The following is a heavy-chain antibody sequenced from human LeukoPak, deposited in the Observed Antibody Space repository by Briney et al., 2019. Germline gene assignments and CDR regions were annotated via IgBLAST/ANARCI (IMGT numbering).Heavy chain of an antibody. CDR2: INHSGST. Sequence: ESSETLSLTCAVYGGSFSGYYWSWIRQPPGKGLEWIGEINHSGSTNYNPSLKSRVTISVDTSKNQFSLKLSSVTAADTAVYYCAREAAPKDNWFDPWGQGTLVTVSS. D-gene: IGHD2-15*01. CDR3: AREAAPKDNWFDP. J-gene: IGHJ5*02. CDR1: GGSFSGYY. V-gene: IGHV4-34*01.